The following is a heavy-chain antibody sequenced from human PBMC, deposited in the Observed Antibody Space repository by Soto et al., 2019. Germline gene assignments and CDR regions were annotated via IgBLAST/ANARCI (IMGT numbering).Heavy chain of an antibody. Sequence: SGPTLVNPTQTLTLTCTFSGFSLSTSGVGVGWIRQPPGKAPEWLALIYWDDDKRYSPSLKSRLTITKDTSKNQVVLTMTNMDPVDTATYYCAHSRIVGARSTWFDPWGQGTLVTVSS. D-gene: IGHD1-26*01. J-gene: IGHJ5*02. CDR2: IYWDDDK. CDR1: GFSLSTSGVG. V-gene: IGHV2-5*02. CDR3: AHSRIVGARSTWFDP.